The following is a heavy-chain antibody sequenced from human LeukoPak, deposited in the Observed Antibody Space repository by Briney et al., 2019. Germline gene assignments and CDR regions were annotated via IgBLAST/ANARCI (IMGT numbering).Heavy chain of an antibody. CDR1: GYTFTSYG. CDR2: ISAYNGNT. Sequence: VASVKVSCKASGYTFTSYGISWVRQAPGQGLEWMGWISAYNGNTNYAQKLQGRVTMTTDTSTSTAYMELRSLRSEDTAVYYCARFAVHRRITVAGQFGLDYWGQGTLVSPSS. V-gene: IGHV1-18*01. CDR3: ARFAVHRRITVAGQFGLDY. J-gene: IGHJ4*02. D-gene: IGHD6-19*01.